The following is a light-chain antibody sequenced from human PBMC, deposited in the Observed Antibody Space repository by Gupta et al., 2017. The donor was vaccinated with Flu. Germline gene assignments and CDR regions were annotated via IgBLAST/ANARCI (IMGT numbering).Light chain of an antibody. V-gene: IGKV4-1*01. CDR3: QKYYSTPRWT. Sequence: DIVMTQSPDSLAVSLGERATINCKSSQSVLYSSNNKNYLAWYQQKPGQPPKLLIYWASTRESGVPDRCSGSGSGTDFTLTISSRQAEDVAVYYCQKYYSTPRWTFGDGTKVEIK. CDR1: QSVLYSSNNKNY. CDR2: WAS. J-gene: IGKJ1*01.